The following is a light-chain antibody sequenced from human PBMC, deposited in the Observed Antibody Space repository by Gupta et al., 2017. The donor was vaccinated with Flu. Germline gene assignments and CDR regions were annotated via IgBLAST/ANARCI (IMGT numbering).Light chain of an antibody. CDR2: AAS. CDR3: HKYNNAPLT. CDR1: QDISNF. V-gene: IGKV1-27*01. J-gene: IGKJ4*01. Sequence: PSPLSASVGDRVTITCRASQDISNFLAWFQQNPGRVPKLLIYAASTLQSGVPSRFSGSGSGTDFTLTISNLQPEDVSTYYCHKYNNAPLTFGGGTKVEIK.